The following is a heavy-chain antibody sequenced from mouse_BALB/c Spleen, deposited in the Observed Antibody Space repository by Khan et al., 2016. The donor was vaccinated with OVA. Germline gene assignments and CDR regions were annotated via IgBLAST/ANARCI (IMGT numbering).Heavy chain of an antibody. J-gene: IGHJ2*01. CDR2: ISYSGST. Sequence: EVQLQESGPSLVKPSQTLSLTCSVTGDSITSGYWNWIRKFPGNKLEYMGDISYSGSTYYNPSLKSRISITRDTSKNQHYLQLNSMTTEDSATYYCAATSYYGNYYFDYWGQGTTLTVSS. D-gene: IGHD2-10*01. CDR3: AATSYYGNYYFDY. V-gene: IGHV3-8*02. CDR1: GDSITSGY.